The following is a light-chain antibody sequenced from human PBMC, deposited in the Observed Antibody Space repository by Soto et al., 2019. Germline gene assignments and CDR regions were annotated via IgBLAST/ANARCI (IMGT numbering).Light chain of an antibody. Sequence: QSALTQPASVSGSPGQSITISCTGTSSDVGGYNDVSWYQQHPGNAPKLVIYGVSGRPSGVSNRFSGSKSGNTASLTISGLQAEDEADYYCRSYTSSSTSYVFGTGTKVTVL. J-gene: IGLJ1*01. CDR1: SSDVGGYND. V-gene: IGLV2-14*03. CDR3: RSYTSSSTSYV. CDR2: GVS.